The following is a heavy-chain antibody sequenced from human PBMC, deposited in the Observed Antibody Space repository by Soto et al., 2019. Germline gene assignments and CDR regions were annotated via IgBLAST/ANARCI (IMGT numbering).Heavy chain of an antibody. D-gene: IGHD3-22*01. CDR3: AREHYYDSSGDDAFDI. Sequence: SAETLSLTCTVSGVSISSYYWGWIRQPPGKGLEWIGYMYYGGRTNYNPSLKSRVTISVDTSKMQVSLKLSSVTAADTAVYYCAREHYYDSSGDDAFDIWGQGTMVTVSS. CDR2: MYYGGRT. CDR1: GVSISSYY. J-gene: IGHJ3*02. V-gene: IGHV4-59*01.